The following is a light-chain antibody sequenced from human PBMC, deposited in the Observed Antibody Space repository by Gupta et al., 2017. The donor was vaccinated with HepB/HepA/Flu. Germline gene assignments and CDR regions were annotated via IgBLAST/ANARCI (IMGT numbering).Light chain of an antibody. CDR2: DVG. V-gene: IGLV2-14*03. Sequence: IIFDVGNRPSGVSWRFSGSKSGNTASLTIFGLQTEDEAYYYCSSYPTTNNLVFGTGTRVTVL. J-gene: IGLJ1*01. CDR3: SSYPTTNNLV.